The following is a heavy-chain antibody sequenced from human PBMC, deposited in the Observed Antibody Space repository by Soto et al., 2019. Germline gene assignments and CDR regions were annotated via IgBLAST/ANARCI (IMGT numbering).Heavy chain of an antibody. Sequence: QITLKESGPTLVKPTQTLTLTCTFSGFSLSTSGVGVGWIRQPPGKALEWLALIYWNDDKRYSPSLKSRLTITHDPSKNQVVLTMTNMDHVDTATYYCAHRLSVCGGGDCPRYYYYGMDVWGQGTTVTVSS. CDR3: AHRLSVCGGGDCPRYYYYGMDV. D-gene: IGHD2-21*02. CDR2: IYWNDDK. CDR1: GFSLSTSGVG. V-gene: IGHV2-5*01. J-gene: IGHJ6*02.